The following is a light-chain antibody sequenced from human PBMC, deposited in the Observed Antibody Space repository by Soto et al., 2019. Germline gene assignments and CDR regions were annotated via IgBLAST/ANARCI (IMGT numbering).Light chain of an antibody. V-gene: IGLV2-14*03. CDR3: SSYTSSSTLD. J-gene: IGLJ1*01. Sequence: QSVLTQPASVSGSPGQSITISCTGTSSDVGGYDYVSWYQHHPGKAPKLMIYDVSNRPSGVSNRVSSAKSGNTASLTTSGLQAEDEADYYCSSYTSSSTLDFGTGTKLTVL. CDR2: DVS. CDR1: SSDVGGYDY.